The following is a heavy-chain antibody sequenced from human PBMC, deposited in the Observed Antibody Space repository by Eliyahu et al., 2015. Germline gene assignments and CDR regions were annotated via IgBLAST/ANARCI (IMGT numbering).Heavy chain of an antibody. CDR3: AKLRGDCSRTSCPDRWYFDY. CDR2: ITGSGGDT. V-gene: IGHV3-23*01. CDR1: GXTFXSXS. Sequence: EVQLLESGGGLVQPGDSLXLSCAVSGXTFXSXSMPWVRQAPGKGVEWVSSITGSGGDTWYTDSVKGRFTISRDNSKTTLYLQMNSLRVEDTAVYYCAKLRGDCSRTSCPDRWYFDYWGQGTLVTVSS. J-gene: IGHJ4*02. D-gene: IGHD2-2*01.